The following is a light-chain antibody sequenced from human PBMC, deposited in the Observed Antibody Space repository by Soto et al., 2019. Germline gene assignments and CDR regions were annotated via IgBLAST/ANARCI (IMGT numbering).Light chain of an antibody. CDR1: TSDIGRYKY. V-gene: IGLV2-14*01. J-gene: IGLJ2*01. CDR3: SSYTTSSTLV. Sequence: QSALTQPASVSGSPGQSITISCTGTTSDIGRYKYVSWYQHHPGKAPKVVIYEVSNRPSGISNRFSGSKSGNTASMTISGLQAEDEAHYSCSSYTTSSTLVFGGGTKLTVL. CDR2: EVS.